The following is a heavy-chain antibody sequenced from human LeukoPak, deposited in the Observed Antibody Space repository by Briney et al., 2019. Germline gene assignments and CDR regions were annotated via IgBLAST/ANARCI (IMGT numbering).Heavy chain of an antibody. D-gene: IGHD5-12*01. J-gene: IGHJ4*02. CDR1: GYTFTSYY. CDR3: ARGSRGYSGYDLFDY. V-gene: IGHV1-46*01. CDR2: INPSGGST. Sequence: ASVKVSCKASGYTFTSYYMHWMRQAPGQGLEWMGIINPSGGSTSYAQKFQGRVTMTRDTSTSTVYMELSSLRSEDTAVYYCARGSRGYSGYDLFDYWGQGTLVTVSS.